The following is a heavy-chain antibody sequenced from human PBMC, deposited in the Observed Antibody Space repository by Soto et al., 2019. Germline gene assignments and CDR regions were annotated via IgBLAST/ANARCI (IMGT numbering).Heavy chain of an antibody. Sequence: ASVKVSCKASGYTFTYNFMHRVRQAPGQGLEWMGIINPSGGTTRAAQKFQGRVTMTRDTSTSTVYMELSSLRSEDTAVYYCARGPHIAVDHYKKYYFDYWGQGTLVTVSS. J-gene: IGHJ4*02. D-gene: IGHD2-15*01. CDR2: INPSGGTT. V-gene: IGHV1-46*01. CDR1: GYTFTYNF. CDR3: ARGPHIAVDHYKKYYFDY.